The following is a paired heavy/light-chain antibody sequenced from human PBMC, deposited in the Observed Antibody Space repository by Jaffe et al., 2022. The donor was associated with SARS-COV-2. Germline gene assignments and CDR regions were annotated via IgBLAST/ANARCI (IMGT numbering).Heavy chain of an antibody. V-gene: IGHV2-5*02. CDR2: IYWDDDK. D-gene: IGHD6-13*01. CDR3: AHSRPTPAAGTKEMGFDY. Sequence: QITLKESGPTLVKPTQTLTLTCTFSGFSLSTSGVGVGWIRQPPGKALEWLALIYWDDDKRYSPSLNSRLTITKDTSKNQVVLTMTNMDPVDTATYYCAHSRPTPAAGTKEMGFDYWGQGTLVTVSS. J-gene: IGHJ4*02. CDR1: GFSLSTSGVG.
Light chain of an antibody. CDR1: QNVLYSSNNKNY. CDR2: WAS. J-gene: IGKJ3*01. CDR3: QQYYSTPFT. Sequence: DIVMTQSPDSLAVSLGERATINCKSSQNVLYSSNNKNYLAWYQQKPGQPPKLLIYWASTRESGVPDRFSGSGSGTDFTLTISSLQAEDVAVYYCQQYYSTPFTFGPGTKVDIK. V-gene: IGKV4-1*01.